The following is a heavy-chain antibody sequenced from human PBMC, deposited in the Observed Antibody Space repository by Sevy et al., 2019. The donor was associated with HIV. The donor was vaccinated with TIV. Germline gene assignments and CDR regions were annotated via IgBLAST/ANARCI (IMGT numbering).Heavy chain of an antibody. J-gene: IGHJ6*02. Sequence: GGSLRLSCEASGFTVSGNYMAWVRLAPGKGLEWLSLIDSGGSTYYADSVKGRFTISRDNAKNTLYLQMNPLRAEDTAVYFCARGPYYDASGYYYYYYGMDVWGQGTTVTVSS. D-gene: IGHD3-22*01. CDR3: ARGPYYDASGYYYYYYGMDV. CDR2: IDSGGST. CDR1: GFTVSGNY. V-gene: IGHV3-66*01.